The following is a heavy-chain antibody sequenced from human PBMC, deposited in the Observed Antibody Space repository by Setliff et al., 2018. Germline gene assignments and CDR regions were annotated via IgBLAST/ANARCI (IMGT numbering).Heavy chain of an antibody. Sequence: ASVKVSCKASGYKISNYAMNWVRQAPGQGLEWLGWINTENGKPTYAQDFTGRFVFSLDTTVNTAFLQIRTLKAEDTAVYYCARDNGDYGRTSFDYWGQGALVTVSS. CDR1: GYKISNYA. J-gene: IGHJ4*02. CDR3: ARDNGDYGRTSFDY. CDR2: INTENGKP. D-gene: IGHD4-17*01. V-gene: IGHV7-4-1*01.